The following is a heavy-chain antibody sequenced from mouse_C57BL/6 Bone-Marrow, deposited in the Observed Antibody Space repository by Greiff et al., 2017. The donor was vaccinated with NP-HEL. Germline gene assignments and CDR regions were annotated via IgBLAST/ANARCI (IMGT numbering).Heavy chain of an antibody. Sequence: QVQLQQPGAELVKPGASVKLSCKASGYTFTSYWMHWVKQRPGQGLEWIGMIHPNSGGTNYNEKFKSKATLTVDKSSSTAYMQLSSLTSEDSAVYYCARSRRGYGGLDYWGQGTTLTVSS. V-gene: IGHV1-64*01. D-gene: IGHD1-1*02. J-gene: IGHJ2*01. CDR3: ARSRRGYGGLDY. CDR1: GYTFTSYW. CDR2: IHPNSGGT.